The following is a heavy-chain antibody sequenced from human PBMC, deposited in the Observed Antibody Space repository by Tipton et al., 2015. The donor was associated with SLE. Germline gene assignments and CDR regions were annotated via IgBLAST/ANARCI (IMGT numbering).Heavy chain of an antibody. D-gene: IGHD3-3*01. V-gene: IGHV3-23*01. CDR1: GFTFSSFA. J-gene: IGHJ4*02. CDR2: INSNGGTT. Sequence: GSLRLSCAASGFTFSSFAMSWLRQAPGKGPEWVASINSNGGTTNHADSVKGRFTISRDNSKNTLYLQMNSLRAEDTAVYYCAKDAVAALYYDFWSGYTDYWGQGTLVTVSS. CDR3: AKDAVAALYYDFWSGYTDY.